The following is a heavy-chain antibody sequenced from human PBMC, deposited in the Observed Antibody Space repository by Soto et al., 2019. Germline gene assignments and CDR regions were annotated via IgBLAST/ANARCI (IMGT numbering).Heavy chain of an antibody. CDR3: AKVGLRYYYDSRYFDY. CDR2: ISGSGGST. V-gene: IGHV3-23*01. CDR1: GFTFSSYA. J-gene: IGHJ4*02. Sequence: GGSLRLSCAASGFTFSSYAMSWVRQAPGKGLEWVSAISGSGGSTYYADSVKGRFTISRDNSKNTLYLQMNSLRAEDTAVYYCAKVGLRYYYDSRYFDYWGRGTLVTVSS. D-gene: IGHD3-22*01.